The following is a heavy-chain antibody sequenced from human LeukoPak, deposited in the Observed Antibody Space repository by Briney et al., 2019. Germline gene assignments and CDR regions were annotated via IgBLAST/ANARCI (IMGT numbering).Heavy chain of an antibody. CDR2: ISYDGTNK. Sequence: PGGSLRLSCAASGFTFSSYAMSWVRQAPGKGLEWVAVISYDGTNKYYADSVKGRFTISRDNSKNTLYLQMNSLRAEDTAVYYCTRGLGLWYFDLWGRGTLVTVSS. CDR3: TRGLGLWYFDL. J-gene: IGHJ2*01. CDR1: GFTFSSYA. V-gene: IGHV3-30*03. D-gene: IGHD7-27*01.